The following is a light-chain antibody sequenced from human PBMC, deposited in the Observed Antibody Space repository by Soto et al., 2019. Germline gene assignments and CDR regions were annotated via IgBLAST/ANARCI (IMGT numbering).Light chain of an antibody. J-gene: IGLJ2*01. V-gene: IGLV1-40*01. CDR3: QSYDSSLSGYVV. CDR1: SSNIGAGYD. CDR2: GNS. Sequence: QSVLTQPPSVSGAPGQRVTISCTGSSSNIGAGYDVHWYQQLPGTAPKLLIYGNSNRPSGVPDRFSGSKSGTSASLAIPGLQAEDEADYYCQSYDSSLSGYVVFGGGTEVTVL.